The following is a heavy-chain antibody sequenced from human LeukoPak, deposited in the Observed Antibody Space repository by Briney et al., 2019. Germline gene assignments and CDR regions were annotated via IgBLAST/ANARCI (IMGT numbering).Heavy chain of an antibody. CDR1: GGPISSGGYY. V-gene: IGHV4-31*03. J-gene: IGHJ3*02. D-gene: IGHD2-2*01. Sequence: PSETLSLTCTVSGGPISSGGYYWSWIRQHPGKGLEWIGYIYYSGSTYYNPSLKSRVTISVDTSKNQFSLKLSSVTAADTAVYYCARDMDCSSTSCYSSHAFDIWGQGTMVTVSS. CDR2: IYYSGST. CDR3: ARDMDCSSTSCYSSHAFDI.